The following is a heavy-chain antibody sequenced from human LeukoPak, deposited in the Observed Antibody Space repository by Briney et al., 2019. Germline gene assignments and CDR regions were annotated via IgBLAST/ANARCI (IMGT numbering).Heavy chain of an antibody. CDR3: ASPQAVDYDFWSGYYRGLDAFDI. D-gene: IGHD3-3*01. CDR2: ISYDGSNK. CDR1: GFTFSSYA. V-gene: IGHV3-30-3*01. J-gene: IGHJ3*02. Sequence: GGSLRLSCAASGFTFSSYAMHWVRQAPGKGLEWVAVISYDGSNKYYADSVKGRFTISRDNAKNSLYLQMNSLRAEDTAVYYCASPQAVDYDFWSGYYRGLDAFDIWGQGTMVTVSS.